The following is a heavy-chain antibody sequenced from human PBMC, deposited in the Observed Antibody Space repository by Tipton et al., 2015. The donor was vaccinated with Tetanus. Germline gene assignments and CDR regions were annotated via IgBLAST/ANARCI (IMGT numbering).Heavy chain of an antibody. V-gene: IGHV3-33*08. CDR2: IWYDGSNK. D-gene: IGHD3-10*01. J-gene: IGHJ4*02. Sequence: SLRLSCAASGFTFSSYSMNWVRQAPGKGLEWVAVIWYDGSNKYYADSVKGRFTISRDNSKNTLYLQMNSLRAEDTAVYYCARDYGDGSGAALDYWGQGTLVTVSS. CDR3: ARDYGDGSGAALDY. CDR1: GFTFSSYS.